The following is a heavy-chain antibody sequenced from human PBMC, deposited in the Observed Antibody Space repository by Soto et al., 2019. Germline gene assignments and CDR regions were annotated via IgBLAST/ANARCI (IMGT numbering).Heavy chain of an antibody. D-gene: IGHD3-16*02. J-gene: IGHJ4*02. Sequence: LRLSCAASGFTFSSYAMSWVRQAPGKGLEWVSAISGSGGSTYYADSVKGRFTISRDNSKNTLYLQMNSLRAEDTAVYYCATVWGSYRVFRYWGQGTLVTVSS. CDR3: ATVWGSYRVFRY. CDR2: ISGSGGST. V-gene: IGHV3-23*01. CDR1: GFTFSSYA.